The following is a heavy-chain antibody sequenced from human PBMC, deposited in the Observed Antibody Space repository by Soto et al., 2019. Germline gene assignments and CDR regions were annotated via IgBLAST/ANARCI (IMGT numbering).Heavy chain of an antibody. Sequence: QVQLVESGGGVVQPGRSLRLSCAGSGFTFSSYAMHWVRQAPGKGLEWVAVISYDGSNKYYADSVKGRFTISRDNSKNTLYLQMNSLRAEDTAVYYCARAVIAVAGPSLDYWGQGTLVTVSS. CDR1: GFTFSSYA. V-gene: IGHV3-30-3*01. D-gene: IGHD6-19*01. CDR2: ISYDGSNK. CDR3: ARAVIAVAGPSLDY. J-gene: IGHJ4*02.